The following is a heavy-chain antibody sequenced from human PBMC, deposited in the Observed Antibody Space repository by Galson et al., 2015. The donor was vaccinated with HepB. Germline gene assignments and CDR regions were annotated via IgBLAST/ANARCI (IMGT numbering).Heavy chain of an antibody. CDR1: GGSISSSSYY. D-gene: IGHD5-24*01. V-gene: IGHV4-39*02. J-gene: IGHJ5*02. CDR2: IYYSGST. CDR3: ARDGYNSGRWFDP. Sequence: ETLSLTCTVSGGSISSSSYYWGWIRQPPGKGLGWIGSIYYSGSTYYNPSLKSRVTISVDPSKNHFSLKLSSVTAADTAVYYCARDGYNSGRWFDPWGQGTLVTVSS.